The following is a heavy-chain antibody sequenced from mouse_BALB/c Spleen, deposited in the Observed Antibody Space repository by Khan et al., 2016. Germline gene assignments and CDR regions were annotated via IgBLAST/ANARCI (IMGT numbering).Heavy chain of an antibody. D-gene: IGHD3-3*01. V-gene: IGHV14-3*02. J-gene: IGHJ4*01. CDR3: ARGDPYYAMDY. Sequence: VQLQQSGAELVKPGASVKLSCTASGFNIKDTYMHWVKQRPEQGLEWIGRIDPANGNTKYDPKFQGKATITADTSSNTAYLQLSSLTSEDPAVYYCARGDPYYAMDYWGQGTSVTVSS. CDR1: GFNIKDTY. CDR2: IDPANGNT.